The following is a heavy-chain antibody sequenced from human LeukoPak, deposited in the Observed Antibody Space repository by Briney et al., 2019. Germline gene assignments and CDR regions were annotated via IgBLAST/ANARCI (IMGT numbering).Heavy chain of an antibody. J-gene: IGHJ3*02. V-gene: IGHV3-53*01. CDR1: GFTVGSNY. D-gene: IGHD2-2*02. CDR3: ARDPGGPHTVKWDAFDI. Sequence: GGSLRPSCAASGFTVGSNYMSWVRQAPGKGLEWVSVIYSGGSTYYADSVKGRFTISRDNSKNTLYLQMNSLRAEDTAVYYCARDPGGPHTVKWDAFDIWGQGTMVTVSS. CDR2: IYSGGST.